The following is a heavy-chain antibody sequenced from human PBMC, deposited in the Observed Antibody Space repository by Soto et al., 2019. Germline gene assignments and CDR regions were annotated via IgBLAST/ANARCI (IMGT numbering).Heavy chain of an antibody. D-gene: IGHD2-15*01. CDR2: IIPIFGTA. V-gene: IGHV1-69*06. Sequence: QVQLVQSGAEVKKPGSSVKVSCKASGGTFSSYAISWVRQAPGQGLEWMGGIIPIFGTANYAQKFQGRVTITADKSTNTAYMELSSLRSEDTAVYYCARVRRGGRLYYYYGMDVWGQGPTVTVSS. CDR1: GGTFSSYA. J-gene: IGHJ6*02. CDR3: ARVRRGGRLYYYYGMDV.